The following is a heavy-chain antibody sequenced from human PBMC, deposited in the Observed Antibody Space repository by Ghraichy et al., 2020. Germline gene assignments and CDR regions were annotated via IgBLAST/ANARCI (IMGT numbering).Heavy chain of an antibody. Sequence: SETLSLTCTVSGGSISSGSYYWSWIRQPAGKGLEWIGRIYTSGSTNYNPSLKSRVTISVDTSKNQFSLKLSSVTAADTAVYYCAGRGLAARSGGLMDYWGQGTLVTVSS. CDR2: IYTSGST. D-gene: IGHD6-6*01. CDR1: GGSISSGSYY. CDR3: AGRGLAARSGGLMDY. J-gene: IGHJ4*02. V-gene: IGHV4-61*02.